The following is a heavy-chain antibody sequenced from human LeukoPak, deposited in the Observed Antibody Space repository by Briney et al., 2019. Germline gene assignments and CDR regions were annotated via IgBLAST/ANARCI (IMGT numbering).Heavy chain of an antibody. CDR2: IKSKSDGGTA. CDR1: GFTFSNAW. D-gene: IGHD2-2*01. J-gene: IGHJ4*02. V-gene: IGHV3-15*01. CDR3: ATYTSSHSDY. Sequence: GGSLRLSCAASGFTFSNAWMSWVRQAPGKGLEWVGRIKSKSDGGTADFAAPLKGRFTMSRDDSKNALYLQMNSLKTEDTAVYYCATYTSSHSDYWGQGTLVTVSS.